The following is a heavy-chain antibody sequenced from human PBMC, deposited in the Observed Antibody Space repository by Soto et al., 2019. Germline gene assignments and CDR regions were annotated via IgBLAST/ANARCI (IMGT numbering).Heavy chain of an antibody. J-gene: IGHJ4*02. V-gene: IGHV1-18*01. CDR1: GYPFTGYS. D-gene: IGHD4-17*01. CDR2: ISAYSGDT. Sequence: QVQLVQSGAEVKKPGASVKVSCKASGYPFTGYSVGWVRQAPGQGLEWMGCISAYSGDTYYAQRFQDRLSMTTDASTSTAYMELRSLRSDDTAVYYCARPSGSYGDYAWSLKYWGQGTLVTVSS. CDR3: ARPSGSYGDYAWSLKY.